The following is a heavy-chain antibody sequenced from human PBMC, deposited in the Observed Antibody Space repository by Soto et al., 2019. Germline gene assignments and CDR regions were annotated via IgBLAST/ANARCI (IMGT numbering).Heavy chain of an antibody. V-gene: IGHV4-4*02. D-gene: IGHD4-17*01. CDR2: IYHSGST. CDR3: ARDFGHPHDYGDYQRI. J-gene: IGHJ4*02. CDR1: GGSISSSNW. Sequence: QVQLQESGPGLVRPSGTLSLTCAVSGGSISSSNWWSWVRQPPGKGLEWIGEIYHSGSTNYNPSLNSRVTIAVDKSKNQFSLKLSSVTAADTAVYYCARDFGHPHDYGDYQRIWGQGTLVTVSS.